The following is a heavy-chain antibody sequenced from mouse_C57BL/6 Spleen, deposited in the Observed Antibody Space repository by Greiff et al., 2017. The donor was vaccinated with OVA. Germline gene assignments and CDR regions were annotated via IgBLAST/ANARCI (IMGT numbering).Heavy chain of an antibody. J-gene: IGHJ3*01. CDR3: ASSGYGSRGAY. CDR1: GYAFTNYL. CDR2: INPGSGGT. D-gene: IGHD1-1*01. V-gene: IGHV1-54*01. Sequence: QVQLQQSGAELVRPGTSVKVSCKASGYAFTNYLIEWVKQRPGQGLEWIGVINPGSGGTNYNEKFKGKATLTADKSSRPAYMQLRSLTSEDAAVYFCASSGYGSRGAYWGQGTLVTVSA.